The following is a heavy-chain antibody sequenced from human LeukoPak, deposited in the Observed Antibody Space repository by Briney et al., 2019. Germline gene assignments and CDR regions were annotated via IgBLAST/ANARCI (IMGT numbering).Heavy chain of an antibody. CDR1: GFTFSTYA. CDR3: ARVILTGYYYDS. CDR2: VNSNGGNT. J-gene: IGHJ4*02. V-gene: IGHV3-64*01. Sequence: PGGSLRLSCAASGFTFSTYALHWVRPAPGKGLEFVSGVNSNGGNTYYANSVKGRFTISRDNSKNTLYLQMGSLRPEDMAVYHCARVILTGYYYDSWGQGTLVTVSS. D-gene: IGHD3-9*01.